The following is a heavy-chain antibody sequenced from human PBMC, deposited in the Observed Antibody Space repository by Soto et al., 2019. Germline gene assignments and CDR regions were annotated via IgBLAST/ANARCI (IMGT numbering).Heavy chain of an antibody. CDR3: ARIKDVARDILTGYYPDY. CDR1: GGSIISSSYY. V-gene: IGHV4-39*01. J-gene: IGHJ4*02. D-gene: IGHD3-9*01. Sequence: SETLSLTCTVSGGSIISSSYYWGWIRKPPGKGLEWIGSIYYSGSTYYNPSLKSRVTISVDTSKNQFSLKLSSVTAADTAVYYCARIKDVARDILTGYYPDYWGQGTLVTVSS. CDR2: IYYSGST.